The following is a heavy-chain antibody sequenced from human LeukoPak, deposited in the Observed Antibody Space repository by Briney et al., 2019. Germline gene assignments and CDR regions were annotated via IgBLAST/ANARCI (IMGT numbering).Heavy chain of an antibody. CDR3: AKGVGYCSGGSCQQFDY. J-gene: IGHJ4*02. CDR2: ISGSGGST. Sequence: GGSLRLSCVASGFTFSTYGMSWVRQAPGKGLKWVSAISGSGGSTYYADSVKGRITISRDNSKNTLYLQMNSLRAEDTAVYYCAKGVGYCSGGSCQQFDYWGQGTLVTVSS. V-gene: IGHV3-23*01. D-gene: IGHD2-15*01. CDR1: GFTFSTYG.